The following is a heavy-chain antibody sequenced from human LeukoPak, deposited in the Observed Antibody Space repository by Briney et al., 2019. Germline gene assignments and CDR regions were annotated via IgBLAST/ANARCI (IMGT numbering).Heavy chain of an antibody. CDR2: IYYSGST. CDR1: GGSISSGDYY. CDR3: ARVADYYASGSYYNLPIYFDY. D-gene: IGHD3-10*01. Sequence: PSQTLSLTCTVSGGSISSGDYYWSWIRQPPGKGLEWIGYIYYSGSTYYNPSLKSRVTISVDTSKNQFSLKLSSVTAADTAVYYCARVADYYASGSYYNLPIYFDYWGQGTLVTVSS. J-gene: IGHJ4*02. V-gene: IGHV4-30-4*01.